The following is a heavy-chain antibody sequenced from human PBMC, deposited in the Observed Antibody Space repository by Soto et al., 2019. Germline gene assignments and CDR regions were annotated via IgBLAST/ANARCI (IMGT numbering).Heavy chain of an antibody. CDR1: GGSFSGYY. CDR3: ASTRRGAVAGTGDY. D-gene: IGHD6-19*01. CDR2: INHSGST. V-gene: IGHV4-34*01. Sequence: QVQLQQWGAGLLKPSETLSLTCAVYGGSFSGYYWSWIRQPPGKGLEWIGEINHSGSTNYNPSLKSRVTLSVDTSKKQFSLKLSSVTAADTAAYYCASTRRGAVAGTGDYWGQGTLVTVSS. J-gene: IGHJ4*02.